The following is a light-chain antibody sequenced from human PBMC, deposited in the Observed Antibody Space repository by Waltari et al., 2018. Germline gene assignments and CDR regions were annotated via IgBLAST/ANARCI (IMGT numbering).Light chain of an antibody. CDR1: ALSKQY. J-gene: IGLJ2*01. CDR2: KDT. Sequence: SFELTPPPSLSVSPGPTARITCSGDALSKQYAHWHQQRPGLAPVLVIYKDTERPSGIPERFSGSSSGTTVTLTISGVQAEDEADYYCQSADSSGSVVFGGGTKLTVL. V-gene: IGLV3-25*03. CDR3: QSADSSGSVV.